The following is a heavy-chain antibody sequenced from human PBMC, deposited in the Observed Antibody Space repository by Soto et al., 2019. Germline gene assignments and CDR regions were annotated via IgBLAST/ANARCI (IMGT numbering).Heavy chain of an antibody. D-gene: IGHD6-13*01. CDR1: RFSFSRYA. J-gene: IGHJ6*02. CDR2: ISYDGSDD. CDR3: AKGSSSSWPYYYYGMDV. Sequence: GGSLRLSCAASRFSFSRYAMHWVRQAPGKGLEWVAVISYDGSDDYHADSVKGRFTISRDNSKNTLFLQMNSLRPEDTAVYYCAKGSSSSWPYYYYGMDVWGQGTTVTVSS. V-gene: IGHV3-30-3*01.